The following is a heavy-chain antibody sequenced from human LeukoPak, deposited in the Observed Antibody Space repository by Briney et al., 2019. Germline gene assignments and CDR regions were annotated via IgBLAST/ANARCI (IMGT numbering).Heavy chain of an antibody. CDR3: TREDRPFCPFAY. CDR1: GGSIDITNY. CDR2: ISHDGTT. Sequence: SETLSLTCGVSGGSIDITNYWSWVRQAPGKGLEWIGEISHDGTTNYNPSLRSRVAMSLDRANNQFSLSLTSVTDADTAVYYCTREDRPFCPFAYWGQGVLVTVSS. D-gene: IGHD3-22*01. V-gene: IGHV4-4*02. J-gene: IGHJ4*02.